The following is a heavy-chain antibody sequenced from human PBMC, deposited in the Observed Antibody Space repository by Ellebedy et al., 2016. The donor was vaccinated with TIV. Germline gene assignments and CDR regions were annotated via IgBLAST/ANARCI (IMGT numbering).Heavy chain of an antibody. V-gene: IGHV4-59*01. CDR1: GGSISSYY. CDR3: ASGGASSKYFDH. D-gene: IGHD3-16*01. CDR2: IHYNGNT. J-gene: IGHJ4*02. Sequence: MPSETLSLTCTVSGGSISSYYWSWIRQPPGKGLELIAFIHYNGNTNYNPSLKSRVTISVDTSKNQFSLKLNSVTAADTAMYYCASGGASSKYFDHWGQGTLVTVSS.